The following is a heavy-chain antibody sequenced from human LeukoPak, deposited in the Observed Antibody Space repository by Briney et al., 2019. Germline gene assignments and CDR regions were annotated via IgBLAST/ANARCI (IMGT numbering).Heavy chain of an antibody. CDR1: GFTFSSYS. V-gene: IGHV3-21*01. CDR2: ISSSSSYI. CDR3: ASGWELLRYQAGY. D-gene: IGHD1-26*01. Sequence: PGGSLRLSCAASGFTFSSYSMNWVRQAPGKGLEWVSSISSSSSYIYYADSVKGRFTISRDNAKNSLYLQMNSLRAEDTAVYYCASGWELLRYQAGYWGQGTLVTVSS. J-gene: IGHJ4*02.